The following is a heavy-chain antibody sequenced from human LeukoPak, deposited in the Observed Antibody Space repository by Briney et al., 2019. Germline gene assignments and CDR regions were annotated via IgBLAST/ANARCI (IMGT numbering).Heavy chain of an antibody. CDR2: IKSKVDGGTT. Sequence: GGSLRLSCAASGFTFSDAWLSWVRQAPGKGLEWVGRIKSKVDGGTTDSAAPVKGRFTISRDDSKNTLYLQMNSLKTEDTAVYYCSTGLWFGEPNLDYWGQGTLVTVSS. CDR1: GFTFSDAW. V-gene: IGHV3-15*01. J-gene: IGHJ4*02. D-gene: IGHD3-10*01. CDR3: STGLWFGEPNLDY.